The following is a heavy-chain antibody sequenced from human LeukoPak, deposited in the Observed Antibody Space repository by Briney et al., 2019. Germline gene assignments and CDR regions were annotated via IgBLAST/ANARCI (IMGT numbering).Heavy chain of an antibody. V-gene: IGHV4-59*01. CDR3: AREGIWFGESTYYMDV. Sequence: KSSETLSLTCTVSGDYISSYYWSWIRQPPGKGLEWIGYIYYSGSTNYNPSLKSRVTISVDTSKHQFSLKLSSVTAADTAVYYCAREGIWFGESTYYMDVWGKGTTVTISS. D-gene: IGHD3-10*01. CDR1: GDYISSYY. CDR2: IYYSGST. J-gene: IGHJ6*03.